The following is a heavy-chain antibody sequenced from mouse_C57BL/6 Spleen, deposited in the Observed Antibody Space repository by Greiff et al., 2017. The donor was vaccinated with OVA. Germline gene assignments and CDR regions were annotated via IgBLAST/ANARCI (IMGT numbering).Heavy chain of an antibody. J-gene: IGHJ1*03. CDR3: ARGSSYDWYFDV. CDR2: IRNKANGYTT. V-gene: IGHV7-3*01. Sequence: AASGFTFTDYYMSWVRQPPGKALEWLGFIRNKANGYTTEYSASVKGRFTISRDNSQSILYLQMNALRAEDSATYYCARGSSYDWYFDVWGTGTTVTVSS. CDR1: GFTFTDYY. D-gene: IGHD1-1*01.